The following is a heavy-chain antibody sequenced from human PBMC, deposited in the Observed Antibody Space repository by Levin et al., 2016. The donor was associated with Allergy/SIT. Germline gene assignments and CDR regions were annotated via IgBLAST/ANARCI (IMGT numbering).Heavy chain of an antibody. Sequence: GESLKISCAASGFTFSIYWMSWVRQAPGKGLEWVANIREDGSEKYYVDSVKGRFSMSRDNAKNSLFLQMNSLRAEDTAVYYCARERRGYSYAGNYYYYYMDVWGKGTPVTVSS. CDR2: IREDGSEK. D-gene: IGHD5-18*01. J-gene: IGHJ6*03. CDR3: ARERRGYSYAGNYYYYYMDV. CDR1: GFTFSIYW. V-gene: IGHV3-7*03.